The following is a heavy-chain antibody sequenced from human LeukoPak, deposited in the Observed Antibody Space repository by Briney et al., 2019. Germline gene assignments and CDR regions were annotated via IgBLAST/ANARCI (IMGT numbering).Heavy chain of an antibody. CDR2: INHSGST. V-gene: IGHV4-34*01. CDR1: GGSFSGYY. Sequence: SETLSLTCAVYGGSFSGYYWSWIRQPPGKGLAWIGEINHSGSTNYNPSLKSRVTISVDTSKNQFSLKLSSVTAADTAVYYCARGYSGSLYYYYYMDVWGKGTTVTVSS. D-gene: IGHD5-12*01. J-gene: IGHJ6*03. CDR3: ARGYSGSLYYYYYMDV.